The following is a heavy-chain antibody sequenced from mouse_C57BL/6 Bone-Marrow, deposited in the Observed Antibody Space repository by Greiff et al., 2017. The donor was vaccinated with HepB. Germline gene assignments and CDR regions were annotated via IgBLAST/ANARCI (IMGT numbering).Heavy chain of an antibody. CDR3: ARDLRDYGNFWYFDV. CDR1: GFTFSSYA. V-gene: IGHV5-4*01. D-gene: IGHD2-1*01. Sequence: EVKLVESGGGLVKPGGSLKLSCAASGFTFSSYAMSWVRQTPEKRLEWVATISDGGSYTYYPDNVKGRFTISIDNAKNNLYLQMSHLKSEDTAMYYCARDLRDYGNFWYFDVCGTGTTVTVSS. J-gene: IGHJ1*03. CDR2: ISDGGSYT.